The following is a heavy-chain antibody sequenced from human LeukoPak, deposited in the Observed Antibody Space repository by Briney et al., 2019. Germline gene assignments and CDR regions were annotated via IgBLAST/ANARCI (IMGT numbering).Heavy chain of an antibody. V-gene: IGHV3-74*01. J-gene: IGHJ4*02. CDR3: ARDGDATVDLDY. Sequence: GGSLRLSCAASGFTFSSYWMHWVRQAPGKGPVWVSHINNDGSSTTYADSVKGRFTISRDNAKNTLYLQMNSLRAEDTAMYYCARDGDATVDLDYWGQGTLVTVSS. D-gene: IGHD2-15*01. CDR2: INNDGSST. CDR1: GFTFSSYW.